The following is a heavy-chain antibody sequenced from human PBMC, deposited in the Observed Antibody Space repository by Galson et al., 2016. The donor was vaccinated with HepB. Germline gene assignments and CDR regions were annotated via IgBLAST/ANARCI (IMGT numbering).Heavy chain of an antibody. V-gene: IGHV4-59*01. CDR1: GGSISDYY. Sequence: SETLSLTCSVSGGSISDYYWSWIRQPPGKGLEWVGYIYYRGTTNSHPSLKRRATISVDTSKSEFSLKLTSVTAADTAVYYCASCLTAGGWFDPWGQGILVTVSS. CDR2: IYYRGTT. CDR3: ASCLTAGGWFDP. D-gene: IGHD1-26*01. J-gene: IGHJ5*02.